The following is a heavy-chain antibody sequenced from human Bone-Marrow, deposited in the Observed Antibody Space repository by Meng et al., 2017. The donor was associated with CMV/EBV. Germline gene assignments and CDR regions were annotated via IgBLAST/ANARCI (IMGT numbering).Heavy chain of an antibody. V-gene: IGHV3-23*01. CDR1: GFTFSSYA. D-gene: IGHD2-2*01. Sequence: GESLKISCAASGFTFSSYAMSWVRQAPGKGLEWVSAISGSGGSTYYADSVKGRFTISRDNSKNTLYLQMNSLRAEDTAVYYCAKVKNEDQLLMGGYFDYWGQGTRVTCSS. CDR3: AKVKNEDQLLMGGYFDY. J-gene: IGHJ4*02. CDR2: ISGSGGST.